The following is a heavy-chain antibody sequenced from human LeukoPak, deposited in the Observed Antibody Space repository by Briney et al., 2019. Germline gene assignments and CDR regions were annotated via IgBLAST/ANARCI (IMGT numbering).Heavy chain of an antibody. CDR1: GFTFSSYG. CDR2: ISYDGSNK. CDR3: ARWSIAAAGTTSWFDP. D-gene: IGHD6-13*01. Sequence: GGSLGLSCAASGFTFSSYGMHWVRQAPGKGLEWVAVISYDGSNKYYADSVKGRFTISRDNSKNTLYLQMNSLRAEDTAVYYCARWSIAAAGTTSWFDPWGQGTLVTVSS. V-gene: IGHV3-30*03. J-gene: IGHJ5*02.